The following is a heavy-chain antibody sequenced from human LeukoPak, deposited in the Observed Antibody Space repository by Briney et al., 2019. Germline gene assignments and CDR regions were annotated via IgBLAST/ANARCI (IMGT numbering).Heavy chain of an antibody. CDR1: GFTFSSYA. D-gene: IGHD6-19*01. J-gene: IGHJ4*02. CDR2: ISGSGGST. V-gene: IGHV3-23*01. Sequence: GGSLRLPCAASGFTFSSYAMSWVRQAPGKGLEWVSAISGSGGSTYYADSVKGRFTISRDNSKNTLYLQMNSLRAEDTAVYYCAKDGPYSSGWPREYYFDYWGQGTLVTVSS. CDR3: AKDGPYSSGWPREYYFDY.